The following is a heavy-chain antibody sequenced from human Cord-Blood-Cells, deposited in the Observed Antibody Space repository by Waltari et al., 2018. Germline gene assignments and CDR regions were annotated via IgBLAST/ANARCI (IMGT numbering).Heavy chain of an antibody. CDR1: GGTFSSYA. V-gene: IGHV1-69*09. D-gene: IGHD1-1*01. CDR2: IIPILGIA. J-gene: IGHJ3*02. CDR3: ARGWNDAFDI. Sequence: QVQLVQSGAEVKKPGSSVKVSCKASGGTFSSYATSWVRQAPGQGLEWMGRIIPILGIANYSQKFQGRVTITADKSTSTAYMELSSLISEDTAVYYCARGWNDAFDIWGQGTMVTVSS.